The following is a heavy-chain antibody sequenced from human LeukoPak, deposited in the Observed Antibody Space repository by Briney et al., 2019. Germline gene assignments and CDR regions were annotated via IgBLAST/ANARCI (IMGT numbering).Heavy chain of an antibody. D-gene: IGHD2-21*01. V-gene: IGHV4-4*07. CDR1: GGSISSYY. CDR3: AKILGSGVWYGFDI. CDR2: IYTTGRT. J-gene: IGHJ3*02. Sequence: SETLSLTCTVSGGSISSYYWSWIRQPAGKGLEWIGRIYTTGRTNYNPSLKSRVTISVDTSKNQFSLKLNSVTAADTAVYYCAKILGSGVWYGFDIWGQGTMVTVSS.